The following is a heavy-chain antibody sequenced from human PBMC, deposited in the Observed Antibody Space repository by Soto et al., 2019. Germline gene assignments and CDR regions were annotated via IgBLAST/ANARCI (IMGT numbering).Heavy chain of an antibody. CDR2: INSDGSST. CDR1: GFTFSSYW. J-gene: IGHJ4*02. D-gene: IGHD2-2*01. CDR3: ARGDIMVEPACPLDY. Sequence: GGSLRLSCAASGFTFSSYWMHWVRQAPGKGLVWVSRINSDGSSTSYADSVKGRFTISRDNAKNTLYLQMNSLTSDDTAVYYCARGDIMVEPACPLDYWGQGTLVTVSS. V-gene: IGHV3-74*01.